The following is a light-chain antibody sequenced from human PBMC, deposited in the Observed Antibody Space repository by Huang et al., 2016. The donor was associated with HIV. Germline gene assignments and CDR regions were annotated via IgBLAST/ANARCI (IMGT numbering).Light chain of an antibody. Sequence: DIQLPQSPSSLSASVRTRITITCRASQAISKSLAWYQQKPGKAPKLLLYAASRLERGVPSRFSGSGSGTDYTLTISSLQPEDFATYYCKQYHSTPYTFGQGTKLEIK. J-gene: IGKJ2*01. V-gene: IGKV1-NL1*01. CDR1: QAISKS. CDR3: KQYHSTPYT. CDR2: AAS.